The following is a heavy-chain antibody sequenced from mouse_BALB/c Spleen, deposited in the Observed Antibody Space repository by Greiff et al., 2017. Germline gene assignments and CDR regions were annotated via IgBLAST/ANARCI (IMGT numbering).Heavy chain of an antibody. V-gene: IGHV14-1*02. J-gene: IGHJ3*01. CDR1: GFNIKDYY. D-gene: IGHD4-1*01. CDR3: ARTGTGMWCAY. CDR2: IDPENGNT. Sequence: VQLKESGAELVRPGALVKLSCKASGFNIKDYYMHWVKQRPEQGLEWIGWIDPENGNTIYDPKFQGKASITADTSSHTAYLQLSSLTSEDAAVYYCARTGTGMWCAYWGQGTLVTVSA.